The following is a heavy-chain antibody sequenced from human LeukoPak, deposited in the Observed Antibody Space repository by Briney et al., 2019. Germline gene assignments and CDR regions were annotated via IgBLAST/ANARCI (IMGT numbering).Heavy chain of an antibody. V-gene: IGHV3-7*04. CDR1: GFTFSSYW. CDR3: ARGALGRMVRGARELVDY. Sequence: TGGSLRLSCAASGFTFSSYWMSWVRQAPGKGLEWVANIKQDGSEKYYVDSVKGRFTISRDNAKNSLYLQMNSLRAEDTAVYYCARGALGRMVRGARELVDYWGQGTLVTVSS. CDR2: IKQDGSEK. D-gene: IGHD3-10*01. J-gene: IGHJ4*02.